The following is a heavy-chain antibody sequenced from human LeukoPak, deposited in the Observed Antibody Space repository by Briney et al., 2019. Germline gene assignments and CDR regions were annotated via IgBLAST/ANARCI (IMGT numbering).Heavy chain of an antibody. J-gene: IGHJ6*02. V-gene: IGHV1-2*06. CDR2: INPNSGGT. CDR1: GYTFTGYY. CDR3: AGDLHCSGGSCYSVQYYGMDV. Sequence: ASVKVSCKASGYTFTGYYMHWVRQAPGQGLEWMGRINPNSGGTNYAQKFQGRVTMTRDTSISTAYMELSRPRSDDTAVYYCAGDLHCSGGSCYSVQYYGMDVWGQGTTVTVSS. D-gene: IGHD2-15*01.